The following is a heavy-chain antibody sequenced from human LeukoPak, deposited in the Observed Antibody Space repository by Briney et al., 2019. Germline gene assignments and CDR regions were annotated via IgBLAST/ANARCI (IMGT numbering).Heavy chain of an antibody. CDR3: AKHVYGGNLLPET. Sequence: PGGSLGLSCAASGFTFSTYAMSWVRQAPGGGLEWVSTLSGSGGNTNYADSVKGRFTISRDNSKNTLYLQMNSLRAEDTAIYYCAKHVYGGNLLPETWGQGTLVTVSS. CDR2: LSGSGGNT. D-gene: IGHD4-23*01. J-gene: IGHJ4*02. V-gene: IGHV3-23*01. CDR1: GFTFSTYA.